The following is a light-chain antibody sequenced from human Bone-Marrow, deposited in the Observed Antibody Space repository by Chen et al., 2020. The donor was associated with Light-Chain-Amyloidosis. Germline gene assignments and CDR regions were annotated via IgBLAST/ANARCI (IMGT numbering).Light chain of an antibody. J-gene: IGLJ3*02. Sequence: SYVLTQPSSVSVAPGQTATIACGGNNIGSTSVHWYQQTPGQAPLLVVYDDSARRSGSPERFLGSNSVNSATLTRRRVEAGEEAAYYWGVWDRGSNRPVFGGGTNLTVL. CDR1: NIGSTS. V-gene: IGLV3-21*02. CDR2: DDS. CDR3: GVWDRGSNRPV.